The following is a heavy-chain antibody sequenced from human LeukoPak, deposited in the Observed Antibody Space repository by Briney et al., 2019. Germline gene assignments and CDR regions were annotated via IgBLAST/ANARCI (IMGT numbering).Heavy chain of an antibody. CDR1: GGSFSGYY. V-gene: IGHV4-34*01. D-gene: IGHD2-15*01. CDR3: ASGQYCSGGSCYLNWFDP. CDR2: INHSGST. Sequence: SETLSLTCAVYGGSFSGYYWSWIRQPPGKGLEWIGEINHSGSTNNNPSLKSRVTISVDTSKNQFSLKLSSVTAADTAVYYCASGQYCSGGSCYLNWFDPWGQGTLVTVSS. J-gene: IGHJ5*02.